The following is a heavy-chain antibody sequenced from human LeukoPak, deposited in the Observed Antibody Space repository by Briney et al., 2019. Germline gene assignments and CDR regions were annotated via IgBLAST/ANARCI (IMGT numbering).Heavy chain of an antibody. CDR1: GGSISSSNW. CDR3: ARDAYGSGSLSFQDAFDI. J-gene: IGHJ3*02. D-gene: IGHD2-15*01. V-gene: IGHV4-4*02. CDR2: IYHSGST. Sequence: SGTLSLTCAVSGGSISSSNWWSWVRQPPGKGLEWIGEIYHSGSTNYNPSLKSRVTISVDTSKNQFSLKLSSVTAADTAVYYCARDAYGSGSLSFQDAFDIWGQGTMVTVSS.